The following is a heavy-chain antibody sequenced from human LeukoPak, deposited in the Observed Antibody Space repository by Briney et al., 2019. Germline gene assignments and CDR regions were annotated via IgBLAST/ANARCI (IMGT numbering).Heavy chain of an antibody. J-gene: IGHJ5*02. V-gene: IGHV1-18*01. Sequence: GASVKVSCKASGYTFTSYGISWVRQAPGQGLEWMVWISPYNGNTDFAQKPQGRVTMTTDTSTSTAYMELRSLRSDDTAVYYCARDFRIAAVGTVQSWFDPWGQGTLVTVSS. D-gene: IGHD6-13*01. CDR2: ISPYNGNT. CDR1: GYTFTSYG. CDR3: ARDFRIAAVGTVQSWFDP.